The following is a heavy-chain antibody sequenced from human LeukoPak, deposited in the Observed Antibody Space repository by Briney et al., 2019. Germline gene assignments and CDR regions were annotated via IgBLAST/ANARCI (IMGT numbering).Heavy chain of an antibody. D-gene: IGHD4/OR15-4a*01. CDR2: ISSSGNNT. CDR1: GFTFNSYA. CDR3: ARGNDYGDYLDF. Sequence: GGSLRLSCAASGFTFNSYAMNWVRQAPGKGLEWVSTISSSGNNTYYTDSVKGRFTISRDNAKNTLYLQMNSLGAEDTAVYYCARGNDYGDYLDFWGQGTLVTVSS. V-gene: IGHV3-23*01. J-gene: IGHJ4*02.